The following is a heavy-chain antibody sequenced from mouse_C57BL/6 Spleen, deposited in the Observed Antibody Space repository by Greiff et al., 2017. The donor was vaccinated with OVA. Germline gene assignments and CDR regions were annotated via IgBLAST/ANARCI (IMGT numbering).Heavy chain of an antibody. J-gene: IGHJ4*01. Sequence: QVQLQQSGAELVKPGASVKLSCKASGYTFTSYWMHWVKQRPGQGLEWIGMIHPNSGSTNYNEKFKSKATLTVDKSSSTAYMQLSSLTSEDSAVYYCVSPYDYDEGYAMDYWGQGTSVTVSS. V-gene: IGHV1-64*01. CDR2: IHPNSGST. CDR1: GYTFTSYW. CDR3: VSPYDYDEGYAMDY. D-gene: IGHD2-4*01.